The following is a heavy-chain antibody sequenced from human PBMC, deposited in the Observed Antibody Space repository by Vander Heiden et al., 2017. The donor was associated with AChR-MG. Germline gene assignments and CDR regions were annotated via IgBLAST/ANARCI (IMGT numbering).Heavy chain of an antibody. D-gene: IGHD6-19*01. J-gene: IGHJ1*01. CDR3: ARAQERIAVGYTRLGF. V-gene: IGHV1-2*02. Sequence: QVQLVQSGAEVKQPGTSVKVSCQTSGYIFTGYYVHWLRQAPGQRFEWMGWIKPNSGGTNYAQKFQGRVTMTMDTSISTVYMELSRLESDDTAMYYCARAQERIAVGYTRLGFWGQGTLVTVSS. CDR1: GYIFTGYY. CDR2: IKPNSGGT.